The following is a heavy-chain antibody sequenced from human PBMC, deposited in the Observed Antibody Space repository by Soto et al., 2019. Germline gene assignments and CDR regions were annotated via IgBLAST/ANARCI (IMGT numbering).Heavy chain of an antibody. CDR2: IKSKTDGGTT. V-gene: IGHV3-15*01. Sequence: EVQLVESGGGLVKPGGSLRLSCAASGFTFSNAWMSWVRQAPGKGLEWVGRIKSKTDGGTTDYAATVKGRFTISIDDSKNTLYLQMNSLKSEDKAVYYCTNLHIGVTISFYFDYWGQGTLVTVSS. D-gene: IGHD5-12*01. CDR3: TNLHIGVTISFYFDY. CDR1: GFTFSNAW. J-gene: IGHJ4*02.